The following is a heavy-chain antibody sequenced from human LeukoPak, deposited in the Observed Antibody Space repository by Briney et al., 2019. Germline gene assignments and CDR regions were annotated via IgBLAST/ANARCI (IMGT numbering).Heavy chain of an antibody. CDR2: INWNGGST. V-gene: IGHV3-20*04. Sequence: PGGSLRLSCAASGFTFDDYGMSWVRQAPGKGLEWVSGINWNGGSTGYADSVKGRFTISRDNAKNSLYLQMNSLRAEDTALYYCARVLLWFGEGDYYYMDVWGKGTTVTVSS. D-gene: IGHD3-10*01. J-gene: IGHJ6*03. CDR1: GFTFDDYG. CDR3: ARVLLWFGEGDYYYMDV.